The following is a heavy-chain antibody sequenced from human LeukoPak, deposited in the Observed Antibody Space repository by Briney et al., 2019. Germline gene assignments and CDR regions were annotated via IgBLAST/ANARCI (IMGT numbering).Heavy chain of an antibody. Sequence: GGSLRLSCAASGFTFSNAWMSWVRQAPGKGLEWVGRIKSRTDGGTTDYAAPVKGRFTISRDDSKNTLYLQTNSLKTEDTAVYYCTTDLIVVVIRVDAFDIWGQGTMVTVSS. D-gene: IGHD3-22*01. CDR1: GFTFSNAW. CDR3: TTDLIVVVIRVDAFDI. V-gene: IGHV3-15*01. J-gene: IGHJ3*02. CDR2: IKSRTDGGTT.